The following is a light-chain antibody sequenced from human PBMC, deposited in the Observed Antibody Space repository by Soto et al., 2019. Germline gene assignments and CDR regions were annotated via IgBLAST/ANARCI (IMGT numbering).Light chain of an antibody. Sequence: DIQMTQSPSSLSASVGDRFTSTCRASQSISIYLNWYQQKPGKAPKLLIYAASSLQSGVPSRFSGSGSGTDFTLTISSLQPEDFATYYCQQSYSTPLTFGGGTKVDIK. V-gene: IGKV1-39*01. CDR3: QQSYSTPLT. J-gene: IGKJ4*01. CDR1: QSISIY. CDR2: AAS.